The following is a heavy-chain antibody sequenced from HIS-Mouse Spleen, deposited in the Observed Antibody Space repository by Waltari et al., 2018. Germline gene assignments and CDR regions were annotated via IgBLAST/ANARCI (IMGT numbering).Heavy chain of an antibody. CDR2: ISYDGSNK. CDR3: AKDTSGSYSDY. J-gene: IGHJ4*02. Sequence: QVQLVESGGGVVQPGRSLRLSCAASGFTFSSYGMHWVRQAPGKGVGGVAVISYDGSNKYYADSVKGRFTISRDNSKNTLYLQMNSLRAEDTAVYYCAKDTSGSYSDYWGQGTLVTVSS. D-gene: IGHD1-26*01. CDR1: GFTFSSYG. V-gene: IGHV3-30*18.